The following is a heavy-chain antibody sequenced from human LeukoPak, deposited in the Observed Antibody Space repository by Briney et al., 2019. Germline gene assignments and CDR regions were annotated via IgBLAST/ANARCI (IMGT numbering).Heavy chain of an antibody. D-gene: IGHD3-22*01. CDR2: IIPFFGTA. CDR3: AIADHYYDSSGYQKFDD. CDR1: GDTSSSYS. V-gene: IGHV1-69*05. J-gene: IGHJ4*02. Sequence: ASVKVSCKASGDTSSSYSFSWVRQAPGQGLEWVGGIIPFFGTAKYAQKFQGRITVATDESTSTAYMELSRLRSEDTAVYYCAIADHYYDSSGYQKFDDWGQGTLLTVSS.